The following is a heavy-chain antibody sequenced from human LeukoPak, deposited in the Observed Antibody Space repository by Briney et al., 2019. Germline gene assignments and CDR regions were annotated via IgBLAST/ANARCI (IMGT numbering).Heavy chain of an antibody. J-gene: IGHJ4*02. Sequence: ASVKVSCKASGYTFTNNFMHWVRQAPGQGLEWMGGIIPIFGTANYAQKFQGRVTITADKSTSTAYMELSSLRSEDTAVYYCATADWELLYYFDYWGQGTLVTVSS. D-gene: IGHD1-26*01. CDR3: ATADWELLYYFDY. CDR2: IIPIFGTA. CDR1: GYTFTNNF. V-gene: IGHV1-69*06.